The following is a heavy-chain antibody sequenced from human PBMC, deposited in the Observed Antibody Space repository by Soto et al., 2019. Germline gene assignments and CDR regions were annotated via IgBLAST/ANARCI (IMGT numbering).Heavy chain of an antibody. J-gene: IGHJ4*02. CDR2: INAGNGNT. Sequence: QVQLVQSAAEVKKPGASVKVSCKASGYTFTSYAMHWVRQAPGQRLEWMGWINAGNGNTKYSQKFQGRVTITRHTSASTAYMELSSLRSEDTAVYYCARGPVYGSGSYHDYWGQGTLVTVSS. D-gene: IGHD3-10*01. V-gene: IGHV1-3*01. CDR1: GYTFTSYA. CDR3: ARGPVYGSGSYHDY.